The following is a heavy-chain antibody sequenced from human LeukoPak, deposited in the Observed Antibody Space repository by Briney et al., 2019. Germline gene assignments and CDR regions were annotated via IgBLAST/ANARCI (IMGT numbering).Heavy chain of an antibody. CDR1: GFTFGDYA. Sequence: GGSLRLSCTASGFTFGDYAMSWARQAPGKGLEWVGFIRSKAYGGTTEYAASVKGRFTISRDDSKSIAYLQMNSLKTEDTAVYYCTRGKSSSWYPEGSYYFDYWGQGTLVTVSS. V-gene: IGHV3-49*04. D-gene: IGHD6-13*01. J-gene: IGHJ4*02. CDR2: IRSKAYGGTT. CDR3: TRGKSSSWYPEGSYYFDY.